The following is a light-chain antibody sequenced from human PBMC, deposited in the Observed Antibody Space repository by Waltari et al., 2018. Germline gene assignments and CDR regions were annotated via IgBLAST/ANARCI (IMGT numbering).Light chain of an antibody. CDR3: ASWDGSLGGVI. CDR2: INN. J-gene: IGLJ2*01. Sequence: QSVLSQPPSASGTPGQRVHISCSGRNYNIGTYYVYLYHQLPGTAPQLRIYINNQRPSGVPDRFSGSKSGTSASLAISGLRSEDEADYYCASWDGSLGGVIFGGGTKLTVL. CDR1: NYNIGTYY. V-gene: IGLV1-47*01.